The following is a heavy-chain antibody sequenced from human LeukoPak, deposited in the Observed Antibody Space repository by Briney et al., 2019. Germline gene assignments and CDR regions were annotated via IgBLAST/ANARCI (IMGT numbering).Heavy chain of an antibody. CDR1: GGSISSSSYY. V-gene: IGHV4-39*01. Sequence: SETLSLTCTVSGGSISSSSYYWGWIRQPPGKGLEWIGSIYYSGSAYYNPSLKSRVTISVDTSKNQFSLKLSSVTAADTAVYYCARFDLGGSYPGAFDIWGQGTMVTVSS. J-gene: IGHJ3*02. CDR3: ARFDLGGSYPGAFDI. D-gene: IGHD1-26*01. CDR2: IYYSGSA.